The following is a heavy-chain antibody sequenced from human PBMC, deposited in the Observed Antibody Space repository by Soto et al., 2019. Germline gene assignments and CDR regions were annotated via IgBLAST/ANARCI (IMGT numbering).Heavy chain of an antibody. J-gene: IGHJ4*02. V-gene: IGHV4-4*02. D-gene: IGHD3-10*01. CDR2: IFHDGTA. CDR1: GVSISSGNW. CDR3: ARLVYDTRLNYMYFDF. Sequence: SETLSLTYAVSGVSISSGNWWTWVRQSPQRGLEYIGEIFHDGTANYYPSFERRVAISVDTSKNQFSLKLTSVTAADTAIYFCARLVYDTRLNYMYFDFWGQGTLVTVSS.